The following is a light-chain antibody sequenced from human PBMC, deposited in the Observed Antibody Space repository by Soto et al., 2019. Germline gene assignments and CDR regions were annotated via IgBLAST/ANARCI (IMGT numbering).Light chain of an antibody. J-gene: IGLJ1*01. CDR1: SGDVGGYNY. CDR3: SSYTTGITLYV. CDR2: EVT. Sequence: QSVLTQPASVSGSPGQSITISCTGTSGDVGGYNYVSWYQQHPGKAPKIMIYEVTNRPSGVSNRFSGSKSGNTASLTISGLQADDEADYYCSSYTTGITLYVFGTGTKVTVL. V-gene: IGLV2-14*01.